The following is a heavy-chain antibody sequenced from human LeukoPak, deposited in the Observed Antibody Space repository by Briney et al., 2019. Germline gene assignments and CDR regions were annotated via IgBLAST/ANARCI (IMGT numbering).Heavy chain of an antibody. Sequence: GGSLRLSCAASGFTFSSFWMSWVRQATGKGLEWVANIKRDGGDKYYVDSVKGRFSISRDNAKNSLYLHMNSLRAEDTAVYYCARGGEYTTSPWGQGTLVTVSS. CDR2: IKRDGGDK. V-gene: IGHV3-7*05. D-gene: IGHD2-2*02. CDR1: GFTFSSFW. CDR3: ARGGEYTTSP. J-gene: IGHJ4*02.